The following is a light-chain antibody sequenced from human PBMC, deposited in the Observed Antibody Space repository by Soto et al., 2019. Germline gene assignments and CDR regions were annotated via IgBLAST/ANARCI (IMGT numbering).Light chain of an antibody. Sequence: EILLTQSPATLSWSPGERATLSCRASQSIKRQLAWYRQKPGQAPRLLIYDASNRATGIPARLSGSGSGTEFTLTINSMTSEDFAVYYCQQYNNRPTFGHGTRLEIK. CDR3: QQYNNRPT. CDR1: QSIKRQ. CDR2: DAS. V-gene: IGKV3D-15*01. J-gene: IGKJ5*01.